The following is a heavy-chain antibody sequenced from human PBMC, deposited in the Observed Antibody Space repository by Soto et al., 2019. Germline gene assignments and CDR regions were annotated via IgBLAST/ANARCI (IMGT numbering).Heavy chain of an antibody. Sequence: ASVKVSCKASGYTFTCDYMHWVRQAPGQGLEWMGWINPNSGGTNYAQKFQGWVTMTRDTSTSTAYMELSRLRSDDTAVYYCARILGDYGSFDYWGQGTLVTVSS. J-gene: IGHJ4*02. CDR2: INPNSGGT. CDR1: GYTFTCDY. CDR3: ARILGDYGSFDY. D-gene: IGHD4-17*01. V-gene: IGHV1-2*04.